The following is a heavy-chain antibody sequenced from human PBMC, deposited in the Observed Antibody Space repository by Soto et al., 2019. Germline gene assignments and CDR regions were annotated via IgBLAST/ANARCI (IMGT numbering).Heavy chain of an antibody. CDR2: ISGSGEYT. D-gene: IGHD3-22*01. J-gene: IGHJ5*02. V-gene: IGHV3-23*01. CDR1: GFTFSDSA. Sequence: EVQVLESGGGLVQPGGSLRLSCAASGFTFSDSAMNWVRQAPGKGLEWVSTISGSGEYTHYADSVKGRFTIFRDNSKNTLYLQMNSLRPEDTAVYYCARGSHYLSTGYYFDNWGQGTLVTVSS. CDR3: ARGSHYLSTGYYFDN.